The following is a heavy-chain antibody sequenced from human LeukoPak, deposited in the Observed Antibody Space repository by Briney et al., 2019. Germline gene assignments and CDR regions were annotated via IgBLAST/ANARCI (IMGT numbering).Heavy chain of an antibody. CDR2: ISWNSGSI. Sequence: QPGGSLRLSCAASGFTFDDYAMCWVRQAPGKGLEWVSGISWNSGSIGYADSVKGRFTISRDNAKNSLYLQMNSLRAEDTALYYCAKDMVRRDISLVDYWGQGTLVTVSS. J-gene: IGHJ4*02. D-gene: IGHD3-10*01. CDR3: AKDMVRRDISLVDY. V-gene: IGHV3-9*01. CDR1: GFTFDDYA.